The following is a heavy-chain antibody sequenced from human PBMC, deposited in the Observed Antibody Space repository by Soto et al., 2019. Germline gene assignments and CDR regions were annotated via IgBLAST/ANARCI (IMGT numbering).Heavy chain of an antibody. CDR2: IWYDGSNK. J-gene: IGHJ4*02. Sequence: GGSLRLSCAASGFPFSSYGMHWVRQAPGKGLEWVAVIWYDGSNKYFADSVKGRFTISRDNSKNTLYLQMNSLRAEDTAVYYCARDGLVGALDYWGQGTLVTVSS. D-gene: IGHD2-15*01. V-gene: IGHV3-33*01. CDR1: GFPFSSYG. CDR3: ARDGLVGALDY.